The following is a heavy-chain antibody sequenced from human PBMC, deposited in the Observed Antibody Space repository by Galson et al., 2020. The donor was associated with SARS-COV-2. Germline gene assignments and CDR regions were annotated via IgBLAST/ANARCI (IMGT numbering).Heavy chain of an antibody. CDR2: ISGSGSAT. D-gene: IGHD3-22*01. Sequence: GGSLRLSCAASGFTISSYAMNWLRQAPGKGLEWVSGISGSGSATYYAGSVKGRFTISRDNSQNTLYLQMNGLRAEDTAIYYCAKRHRDSSGFDYWGQGARVTVSS. J-gene: IGHJ4*02. V-gene: IGHV3-23*01. CDR3: AKRHRDSSGFDY. CDR1: GFTISSYA.